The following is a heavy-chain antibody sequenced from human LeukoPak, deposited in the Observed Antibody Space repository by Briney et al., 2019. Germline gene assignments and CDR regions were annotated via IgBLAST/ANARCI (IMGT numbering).Heavy chain of an antibody. V-gene: IGHV7-4-1*02. J-gene: IGHJ4*02. D-gene: IGHD3-22*01. CDR1: GYTFTSYA. CDR2: INTNTGNP. CDR3: ATVDSSGYHGAFDY. Sequence: ASVKVSCKASGYTFTSYAMNWVRQASGQGLEWMGWINTNTGNPTYAQGFTGRFVFSLDTSVSTAYLQISSLKAEDTAVYYCATVDSSGYHGAFDYWGQGTLVTVSS.